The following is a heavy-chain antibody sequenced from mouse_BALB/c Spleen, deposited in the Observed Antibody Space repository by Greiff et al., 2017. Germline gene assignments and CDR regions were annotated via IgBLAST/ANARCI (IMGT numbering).Heavy chain of an antibody. CDR1: GYTFTGYA. J-gene: IGHJ4*01. D-gene: IGHD1-1*02. V-gene: IGHV1S137*01. Sequence: VQLQQSGAELVRPGVSVKISCKGSGYTFTGYAMHWVKQSPAKSLEWIGVISTYNGYANYNQKFKGKATMTVDKSSSTAYMELGRLTSEDSAIYYCGRAGGGYAMDYWGQGTSVTVSS. CDR2: ISTYNGYA. CDR3: GRAGGGYAMDY.